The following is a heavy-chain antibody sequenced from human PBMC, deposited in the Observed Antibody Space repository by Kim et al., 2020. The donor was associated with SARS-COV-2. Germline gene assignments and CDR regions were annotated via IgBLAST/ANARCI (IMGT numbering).Heavy chain of an antibody. CDR2: KKGDASEE. CDR3: AALDTVQVPGGI. CDR1: GFSLGNNW. Sequence: GGSLRLSCAVSGFSLGNNWMSWVRQAPGKGLEWVAMKKGDASEEQYVDSVKGRFTMSRDNAKNSLYLQMSSLRTEDTAIYYCAALDTVQVPGGIWGQGTLVTVSS. D-gene: IGHD3-10*01. J-gene: IGHJ4*02. V-gene: IGHV3-7*01.